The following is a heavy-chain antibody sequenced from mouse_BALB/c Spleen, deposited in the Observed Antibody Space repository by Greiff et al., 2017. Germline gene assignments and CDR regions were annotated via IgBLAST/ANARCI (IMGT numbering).Heavy chain of an antibody. J-gene: IGHJ3*01. D-gene: IGHD1-2*01. CDR1: GFTFSDYY. CDR3: ARGGTATSWFAY. CDR2: ISDGGSYT. V-gene: IGHV5-4*02. Sequence: DVMLVESGGGLVKPGGSLKLSCAASGFTFSDYYMYWVRQTPEKRLEWVATISDGGSYTYYPDSVKGRFTISRDNAKNNLYLQMSSLKSEDTAMYYCARGGTATSWFAYWGQGTLVTVSA.